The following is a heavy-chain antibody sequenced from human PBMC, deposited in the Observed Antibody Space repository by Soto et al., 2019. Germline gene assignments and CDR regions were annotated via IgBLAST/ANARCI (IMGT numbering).Heavy chain of an antibody. J-gene: IGHJ6*02. V-gene: IGHV4-4*02. Sequence: SETLSLTCAVSGGSISSSNWWSWVRQPPGKGLEWIGYIFYTGTTKYNPSLKSRVTISVDTSKNQFSLNLSSVSAADTAVYYCARGSDFLYYYGMDVWGQGTTVTVSS. D-gene: IGHD5-12*01. CDR3: ARGSDFLYYYGMDV. CDR1: GGSISSSNW. CDR2: IFYTGTT.